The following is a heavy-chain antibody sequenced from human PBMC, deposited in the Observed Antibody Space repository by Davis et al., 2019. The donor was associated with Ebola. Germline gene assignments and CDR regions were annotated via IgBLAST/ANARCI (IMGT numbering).Heavy chain of an antibody. D-gene: IGHD3-16*01. J-gene: IGHJ4*02. Sequence: ASVKVSCKASGGTFSSYGISWVRQAPGQGLEWMGWISAYNGNTNYAQKLQGRVTMTTDTSTSTAYMELRSLRSDDTAVYYCARDRGMITFGGVSDYWGQGTLVTVSS. V-gene: IGHV1-18*01. CDR3: ARDRGMITFGGVSDY. CDR1: GGTFSSYG. CDR2: ISAYNGNT.